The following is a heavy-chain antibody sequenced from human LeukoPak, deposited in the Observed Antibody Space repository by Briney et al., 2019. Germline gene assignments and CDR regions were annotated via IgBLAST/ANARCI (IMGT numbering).Heavy chain of an antibody. CDR2: INPNSGGT. D-gene: IGHD3-10*01. Sequence: ASVKVSCKASGYTFTGYYMHWVRQAPGQGLEWMGWINPNSGGTNYAQKLQGRVTMTRDTSISTAYMELSRLRSDDTAVYYCARGELWFGELLSRPFDYWGQGTLVTVSS. V-gene: IGHV1-2*02. CDR3: ARGELWFGELLSRPFDY. J-gene: IGHJ4*02. CDR1: GYTFTGYY.